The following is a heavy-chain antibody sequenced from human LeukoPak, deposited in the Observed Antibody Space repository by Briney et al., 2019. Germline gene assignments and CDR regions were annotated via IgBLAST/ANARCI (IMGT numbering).Heavy chain of an antibody. V-gene: IGHV3-43*02. CDR3: ARVGASYGALDY. J-gene: IGHJ4*02. Sequence: GGSLRLSCAASGFTFDDYAMHWVRHAPGKGLEWVSLISGDGGSTYYADSVKGRFTISRDNARNSLYLQMNSLRFEDTAIYYCARVGASYGALDYWGQGALVTVSS. CDR1: GFTFDDYA. CDR2: ISGDGGST. D-gene: IGHD1-26*01.